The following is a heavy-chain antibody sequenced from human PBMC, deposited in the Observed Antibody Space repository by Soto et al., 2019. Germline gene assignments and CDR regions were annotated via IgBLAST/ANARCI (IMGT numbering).Heavy chain of an antibody. CDR3: ARRSDWHLDY. Sequence: SETLSLTCTVSGGSISSSNDYWDWIRQPPGKGLEWIGSIYYSRITCYNPSLKSRVTISVDTSKNQFSLKLSSVTAADTAVYYCARRSDWHLDYWGQGTLVTVSS. CDR2: IYYSRIT. D-gene: IGHD2-21*02. V-gene: IGHV4-39*01. J-gene: IGHJ4*02. CDR1: GGSISSSNDY.